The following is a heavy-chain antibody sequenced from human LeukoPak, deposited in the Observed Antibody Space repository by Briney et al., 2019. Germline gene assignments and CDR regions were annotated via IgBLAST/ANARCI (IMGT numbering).Heavy chain of an antibody. CDR3: ARGKAPRDAFDI. Sequence: GGSLRLPCAASGFTLSRYSMNWVRQAPGKGREWVSSISSSRSHIYYADSVKGRFTISRDNAKNSLYLQMNSLRAEDTAVYYCARGKAPRDAFDIWGQGTMVTVSS. J-gene: IGHJ3*02. CDR2: ISSSRSHI. V-gene: IGHV3-21*01. CDR1: GFTLSRYS.